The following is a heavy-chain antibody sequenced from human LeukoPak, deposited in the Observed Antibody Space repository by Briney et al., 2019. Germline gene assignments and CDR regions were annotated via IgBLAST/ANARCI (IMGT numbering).Heavy chain of an antibody. J-gene: IGHJ3*01. Sequence: PGGSLRLSCAASGFAFTSYSMNWVRQAPGKGLEWLSSISSTSEYIYDADSVKGRFTISRDNAKNSVYMKMNGLRAEDTAVYYCARDSEEQLSLGAFDVWGQGTMVTVSS. CDR2: ISSTSEYI. V-gene: IGHV3-21*06. CDR3: ARDSEEQLSLGAFDV. CDR1: GFAFTSYS. D-gene: IGHD5-18*01.